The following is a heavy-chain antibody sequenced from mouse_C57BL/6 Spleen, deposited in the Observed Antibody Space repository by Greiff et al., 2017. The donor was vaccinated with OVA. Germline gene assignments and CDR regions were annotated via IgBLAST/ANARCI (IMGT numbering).Heavy chain of an antibody. CDR2: IYPGSGNT. Sequence: VQLQQSGAELVRPGASVKLSCKASGYTFTDYYINWVKQRPGQGLEWIARIYPGSGNTYYNEKFKGKATLTAEKSSSTAYMQLSSLTSEDSAVYFWAREGNYAPFAYWGQGTLVTVSA. J-gene: IGHJ3*01. V-gene: IGHV1-76*01. CDR1: GYTFTDYY. D-gene: IGHD1-1*01. CDR3: AREGNYAPFAY.